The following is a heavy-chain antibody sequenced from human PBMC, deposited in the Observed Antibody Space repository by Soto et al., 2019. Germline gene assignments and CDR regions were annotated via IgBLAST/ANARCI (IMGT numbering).Heavy chain of an antibody. CDR1: GFTFSNAW. CDR3: TTDSYITSIIVRFDY. D-gene: IGHD3-22*01. J-gene: IGHJ4*01. CDR2: VKSKNDGGTT. Sequence: PGGSLRLSCAASGFTFSNAWINWVRQAPGKGLEWVGRVKSKNDGGTTDFAAPVKGRFAISRDDSKHMVYLEMNSLQTEDTAIYYCTTDSYITSIIVRFDYWGHGTLVNVSS. V-gene: IGHV3-15*07.